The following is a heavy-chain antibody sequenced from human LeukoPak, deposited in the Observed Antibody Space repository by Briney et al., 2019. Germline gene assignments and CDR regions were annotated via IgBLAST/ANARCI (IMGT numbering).Heavy chain of an antibody. CDR2: IYYSGST. J-gene: IGHJ6*02. CDR1: GGSISHYY. D-gene: IGHD4-17*01. V-gene: IGHV4-59*01. CDR3: SGDNPETTVLEGMDV. Sequence: SGTLCLSCTVSGGSISHYYRSWVRQSPGKGLEWMGNIYYSGSTKYNASLKSRVSTSVDTSTNNLSLQLRSVTAADTPVYYFSGDNPETTVLEGMDVWGQGTTVIVSS.